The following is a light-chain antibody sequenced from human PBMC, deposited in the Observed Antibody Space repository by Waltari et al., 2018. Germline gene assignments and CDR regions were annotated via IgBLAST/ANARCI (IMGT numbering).Light chain of an antibody. V-gene: IGKV1D-8*01. J-gene: IGKJ1*01. CDR2: AAS. CDR1: QDINSY. Sequence: VIWMNQSPSLVSASIGDRVTINCRMSQDINSYLSWFQQKPGKSPDLLFYAASILQSGVPSSFSVSGSGTYFTLTISRLQSEDFATYYCQQYYTFPRAFGQGTKVEI. CDR3: QQYYTFPRA.